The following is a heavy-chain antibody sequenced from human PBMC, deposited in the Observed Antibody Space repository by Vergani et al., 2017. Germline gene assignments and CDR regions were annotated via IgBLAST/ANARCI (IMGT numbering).Heavy chain of an antibody. Sequence: EVQLVESGGGLVQPGGSLRLSCAASGFTFSSYWMHWVRHAPGKGLVWVSRINSDGSSTSYADSVKGRFPISRNNAKNTLYLQMNSLRAEDTAVYYCARGLSRWNYAFDYWGQGTLVTVSS. CDR3: ARGLSRWNYAFDY. D-gene: IGHD1-7*01. J-gene: IGHJ4*02. CDR1: GFTFSSYW. CDR2: INSDGSST. V-gene: IGHV3-74*01.